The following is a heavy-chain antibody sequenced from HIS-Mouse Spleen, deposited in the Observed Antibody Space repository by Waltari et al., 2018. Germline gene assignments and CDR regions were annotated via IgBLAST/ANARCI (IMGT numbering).Heavy chain of an antibody. CDR1: GGSISSSSSY. D-gene: IGHD6-13*01. CDR2: IYYSGST. CDR3: AREIPYSSSWYDWYFDL. Sequence: QLQPQESGPGLVKPSETLSLTCTVSGGSISSSSSYWGWIRQPPGKGLEWIGSIYYSGSTYYNPSLKSRVTISVDTSKNQFSLKLSSVTAADTAVYYCAREIPYSSSWYDWYFDLWGRGTLVTVSS. V-gene: IGHV4-39*07. J-gene: IGHJ2*01.